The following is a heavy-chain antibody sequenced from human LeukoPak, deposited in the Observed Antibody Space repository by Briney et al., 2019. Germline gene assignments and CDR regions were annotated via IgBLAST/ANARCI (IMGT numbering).Heavy chain of an antibody. V-gene: IGHV3-13*01. CDR3: ARGRSGYSSGWYTDYNWFDP. Sequence: GGSLRLSCAASGFTFSSSDMHWVRQATGKGLEWVSAIGTAGDTYYPGSVKGRFTISRENAKNSLYLQMNSLRAGDTAVYYCARGRSGYSSGWYTDYNWFDPWGQGTLVTVSS. CDR2: IGTAGDT. D-gene: IGHD6-19*01. CDR1: GFTFSSSD. J-gene: IGHJ5*02.